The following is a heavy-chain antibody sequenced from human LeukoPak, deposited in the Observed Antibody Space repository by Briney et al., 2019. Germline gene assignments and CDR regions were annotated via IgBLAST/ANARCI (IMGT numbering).Heavy chain of an antibody. D-gene: IGHD1-14*01. V-gene: IGHV3-30*18. Sequence: PGRSLRLSCAGSGFTFSTYGMHWVRQAPGKGLEWVAGISNDGNNQYYADSVKGRFTISRDNSKNTLFLQMSRLTTEDTAVYYYAKDWLFGNHQFDHWGQGTLVTVSS. CDR2: ISNDGNNQ. J-gene: IGHJ4*02. CDR3: AKDWLFGNHQFDH. CDR1: GFTFSTYG.